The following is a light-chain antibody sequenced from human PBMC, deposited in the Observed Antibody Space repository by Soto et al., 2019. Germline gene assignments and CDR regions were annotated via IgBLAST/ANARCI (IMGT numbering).Light chain of an antibody. CDR3: SSYTSSSTLS. Sequence: ALAQPASVSGSPGQSITISCTGTSSDVGGYNYVSWYQQHPGKAPKLMIYEVSNRPSGVSNRFSGSKSGNTASLTISGLQAEDEADYYCSSYTSSSTLSFGTGTQVTVL. CDR1: SSDVGGYNY. J-gene: IGLJ1*01. V-gene: IGLV2-14*01. CDR2: EVS.